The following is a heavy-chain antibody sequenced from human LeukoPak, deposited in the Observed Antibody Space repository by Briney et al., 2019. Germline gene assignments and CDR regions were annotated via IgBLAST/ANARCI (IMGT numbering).Heavy chain of an antibody. D-gene: IGHD5-18*01. CDR2: IKSRAYGGTT. V-gene: IGHV3-15*01. J-gene: IGHJ4*02. Sequence: GGSLRLSCAASGFTFTNACMSWVRQAPGKGREWGGRIKSRAYGGTTDYAAPVKGRFTISRDDSKKTLCLEMNSLKTEDTAVYYCIAGTGYSDFDYWGQGTLVTVSS. CDR1: GFTFTNAC. CDR3: IAGTGYSDFDY.